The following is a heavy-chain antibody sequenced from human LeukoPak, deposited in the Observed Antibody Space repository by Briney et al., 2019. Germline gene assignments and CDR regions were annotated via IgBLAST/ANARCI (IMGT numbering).Heavy chain of an antibody. V-gene: IGHV1-2*02. CDR3: ARGRDRGASTPFDY. CDR1: GYTFTDYY. D-gene: IGHD1-26*01. CDR2: INSNSGAT. Sequence: GASVKVSCKASGYTFTDYYMHWVRQAPGQGPEWMEWINSNSGATNYAQKFQGRVTMTRDTSISTVYMELSSLRSDDTAVYYCARGRDRGASTPFDYWGQGTLVTVSS. J-gene: IGHJ4*02.